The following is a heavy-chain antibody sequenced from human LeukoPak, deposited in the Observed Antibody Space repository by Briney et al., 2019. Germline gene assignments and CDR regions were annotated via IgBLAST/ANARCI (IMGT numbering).Heavy chain of an antibody. D-gene: IGHD2-2*02. CDR3: AREGYCSSTSCYIWFDP. V-gene: IGHV1-18*01. CDR2: ISAYNGNT. CDR1: GYTFTSYG. J-gene: IGHJ5*02. Sequence: GASVKVSCKASGYTFTSYGISWVRQAPGQGLEWMGWISAYNGNTNYAQKLQGRVTMTTDTSTSTAYTELRSPRSDDTAVYYCAREGYCSSTSCYIWFDPWGQGTLVTVSS.